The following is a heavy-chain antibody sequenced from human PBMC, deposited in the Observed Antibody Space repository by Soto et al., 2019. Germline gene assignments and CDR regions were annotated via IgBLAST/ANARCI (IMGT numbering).Heavy chain of an antibody. Sequence: ASVKVSCKASGGTFSSYAISWVRHAPGQGLEWMGGIIPIFGTANYAQKFQGRVTITADESTSTAYMELSSLRSEDTAVYYYASALRGITGTTPGPWGQGTLVTVSS. V-gene: IGHV1-69*13. CDR2: IIPIFGTA. D-gene: IGHD1-7*01. CDR1: GGTFSSYA. J-gene: IGHJ4*02. CDR3: ASALRGITGTTPGP.